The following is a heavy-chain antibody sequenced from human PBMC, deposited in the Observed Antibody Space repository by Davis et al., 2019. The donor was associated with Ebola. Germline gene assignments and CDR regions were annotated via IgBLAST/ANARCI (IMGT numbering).Heavy chain of an antibody. V-gene: IGHV6-1*01. CDR3: ERGWLRGGMDV. CDR1: GDSVSGNNGA. CDR2: TYYYRSKWNN. Sequence: PSETLSLTCAISGDSVSGNNGAWNWIRQSPSRGLEWLGRTYYYRSKWNNDYAVSVKSRITINPDTSKNQFSLHLNSVTPEDTAVYYCERGWLRGGMDVWGEGTTVTV. D-gene: IGHD5-18*01. J-gene: IGHJ6*02.